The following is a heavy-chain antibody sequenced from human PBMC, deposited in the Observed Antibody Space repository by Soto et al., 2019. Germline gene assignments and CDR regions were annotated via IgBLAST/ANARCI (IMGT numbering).Heavy chain of an antibody. CDR3: TRHVGGRGCFRYYCYGMAV. Sequence: GGSLRLSCAASGFTFDDSAMHWVRQAPGKGLEWVSGISWNSGSIGYADSVKGRFTISRDNSKNTPYLQMNSLRAEDTAVYYCTRHVGGRGCFRYYCYGMAVWGRGTTVTVSS. CDR1: GFTFDDSA. D-gene: IGHD2-8*02. CDR2: ISWNSGSI. J-gene: IGHJ6*02. V-gene: IGHV3-9*01.